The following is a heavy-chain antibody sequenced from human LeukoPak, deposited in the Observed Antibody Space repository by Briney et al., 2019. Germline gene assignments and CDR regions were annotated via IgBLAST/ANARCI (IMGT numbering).Heavy chain of an antibody. Sequence: SETLSLTCTVSGYSISSGYYWGWIRPPPGKGLKWIGSISHSGSTYYNPSLKSRVTISVDASKHQFSLKLSSLTAADTAVYYCARLRRSRLAEFDYWGQGTLVTVSS. CDR2: ISHSGST. CDR3: ARLRRSRLAEFDY. J-gene: IGHJ4*02. D-gene: IGHD3-3*02. CDR1: GYSISSGYY. V-gene: IGHV4-38-2*02.